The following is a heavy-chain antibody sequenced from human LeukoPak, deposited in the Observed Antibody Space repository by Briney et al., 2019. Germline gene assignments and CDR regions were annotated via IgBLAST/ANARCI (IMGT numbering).Heavy chain of an antibody. V-gene: IGHV3-74*01. CDR3: VSFYETY. CDR2: INSDGSWT. D-gene: IGHD2-2*01. Sequence: GGSLRLSCAASGNYWMHWVHQAPGKGLVWVSHINSDGSWTSYADSVKGRFTISKDNAKNTVYLQMNNLRAEDTAVYYCVSFYETYWGRGTLVTVSS. J-gene: IGHJ4*02. CDR1: GNYW.